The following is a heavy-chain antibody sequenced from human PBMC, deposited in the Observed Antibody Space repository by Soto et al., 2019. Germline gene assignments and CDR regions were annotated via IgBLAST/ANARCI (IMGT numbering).Heavy chain of an antibody. J-gene: IGHJ5*02. Sequence: PSETLSLTCTVSGGSISSSSYYWGWIRQPPGKGLEWIGYIYYSGSTYYNPSLKSRVTISVDTSKNQFSLKLSSVTAADTAVYYCARVQVAYYYDSSGYKNWFDPWGQGTLVTVSS. CDR3: ARVQVAYYYDSSGYKNWFDP. D-gene: IGHD3-22*01. V-gene: IGHV4-61*05. CDR2: IYYSGST. CDR1: GGSISSSSYY.